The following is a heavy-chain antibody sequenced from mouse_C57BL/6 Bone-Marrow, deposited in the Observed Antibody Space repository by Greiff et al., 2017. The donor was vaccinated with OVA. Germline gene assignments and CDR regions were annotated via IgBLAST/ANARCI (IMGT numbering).Heavy chain of an antibody. J-gene: IGHJ3*01. V-gene: IGHV14-4*01. CDR1: GFNIKDDY. D-gene: IGHD1-1*01. Sequence: EVQLQESGAELVRPGASVKLSCTASGFNIKDDYMHWVKQRPEQGLEWIGWIDPENGDTEYASKFQGKAPITADTSSNTAYLQLSSLTSEDTAVYYCTTDYYGSSYFWFAYWGQGTLVTVSA. CDR2: IDPENGDT. CDR3: TTDYYGSSYFWFAY.